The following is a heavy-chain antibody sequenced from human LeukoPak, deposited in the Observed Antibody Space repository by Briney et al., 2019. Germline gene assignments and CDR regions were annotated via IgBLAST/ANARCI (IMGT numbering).Heavy chain of an antibody. CDR1: GYTFTSYY. D-gene: IGHD6-13*01. CDR3: ARVKAQSLAADSDAFDI. J-gene: IGHJ3*02. Sequence: ASVKVSCKASGYTFTSYYMHWVRQAPGQGLDWMGIINPSGGSTSYAQKFQGRVTMTRDMSTSTVYMELSSLRSEDTAVYYCARVKAQSLAADSDAFDIWGQGTMVTVSS. CDR2: INPSGGST. V-gene: IGHV1-46*01.